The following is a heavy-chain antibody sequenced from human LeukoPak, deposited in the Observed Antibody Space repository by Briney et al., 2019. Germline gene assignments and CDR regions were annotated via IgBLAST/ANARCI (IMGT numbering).Heavy chain of an antibody. Sequence: SGGSLRLSCAASGFTFSSYGMSWVRQAPGKGLEWVAHISYDGSSRYNEDSVKGRFTISRDDSKNTLYLQMNSLRAEDTAVYYCARAFLERSLKFYMDVWGKGTTVTVSS. CDR3: ARAFLERSLKFYMDV. V-gene: IGHV3-30*03. J-gene: IGHJ6*03. CDR2: ISYDGSSR. CDR1: GFTFSSYG. D-gene: IGHD3-3*02.